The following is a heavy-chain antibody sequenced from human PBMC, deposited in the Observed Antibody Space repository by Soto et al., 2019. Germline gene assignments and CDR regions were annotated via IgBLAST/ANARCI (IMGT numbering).Heavy chain of an antibody. CDR3: ARLVYINYVGYYFDY. CDR1: GGSISNSDYY. Sequence: QLQLQESGPGLVKPSETLSLTCTVSGGSISNSDYYWGWIRQPPGKELEGIGTIYYSGTTYFNPSLKSRVTISVDTSKNQFSLKLSSVTAADTAVYYCARLVYINYVGYYFDYWGQGTLVTVSS. CDR2: IYYSGTT. V-gene: IGHV4-39*01. D-gene: IGHD4-4*01. J-gene: IGHJ4*02.